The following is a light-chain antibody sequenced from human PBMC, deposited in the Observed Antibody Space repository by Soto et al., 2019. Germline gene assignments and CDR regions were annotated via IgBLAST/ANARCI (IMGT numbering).Light chain of an antibody. CDR3: MQAIQAPRT. CDR2: LGS. J-gene: IGKJ1*01. Sequence: DIVLTQSPLSLPVTPGEPASISCRSSQSLLHSNGNIYLDWYLQKPGQSPQLLIYLGSIRASGVADRLSGSGSGTDFTLKITRVEAEDVGVYYCMQAIQAPRTFGLATMVEIK. CDR1: QSLLHSNGNIY. V-gene: IGKV2-28*01.